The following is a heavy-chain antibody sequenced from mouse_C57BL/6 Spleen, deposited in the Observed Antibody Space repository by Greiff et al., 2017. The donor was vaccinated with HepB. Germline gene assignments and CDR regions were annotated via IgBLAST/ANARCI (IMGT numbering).Heavy chain of an antibody. CDR3: ASMVTPAWFAY. V-gene: IGHV1-81*01. CDR2: IYPRSGNT. D-gene: IGHD2-1*01. CDR1: GYTFTSYG. J-gene: IGHJ3*01. Sequence: QVHVKQSGAELARPGASVKLSCKASGYTFTSYGISWVKQRTGQGLEWIGEIYPRSGNTYYNEKFKGKATLTADKSSSTAYMELRSLTSEDSAVYFCASMVTPAWFAYWGQGTLVTVSA.